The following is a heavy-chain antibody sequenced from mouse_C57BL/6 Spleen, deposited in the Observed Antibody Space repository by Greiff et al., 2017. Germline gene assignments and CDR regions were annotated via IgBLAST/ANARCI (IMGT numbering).Heavy chain of an antibody. CDR1: GYTFTSYW. D-gene: IGHD2-2*01. Sequence: VQLQQSGAELVRPGSSVKLSCKASGYTFTSYWMDWVKQRPGQGLEWIGNIYPSDSETHYNQKFKDKATLTVDKSSSTAYMQLSSLTSEDSAVYYCARGGGYPFAYWGQGTLVTVSA. J-gene: IGHJ3*01. V-gene: IGHV1-61*01. CDR3: ARGGGYPFAY. CDR2: IYPSDSET.